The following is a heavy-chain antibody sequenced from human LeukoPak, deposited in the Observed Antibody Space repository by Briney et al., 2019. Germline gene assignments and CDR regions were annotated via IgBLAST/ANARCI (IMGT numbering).Heavy chain of an antibody. D-gene: IGHD6-6*01. CDR1: GVSISTDDYY. Sequence: KASETLSLTCTVSGVSISTDDYYWTWIRQHPGKGLEWIGYIYYSGNTYYNPSLKSRVTISVDTSKNQFSLKLSSVTAADTAVYYCAIYYSSWIDHWGQGTLVTVSS. CDR3: AIYYSSWIDH. J-gene: IGHJ4*02. V-gene: IGHV4-31*03. CDR2: IYYSGNT.